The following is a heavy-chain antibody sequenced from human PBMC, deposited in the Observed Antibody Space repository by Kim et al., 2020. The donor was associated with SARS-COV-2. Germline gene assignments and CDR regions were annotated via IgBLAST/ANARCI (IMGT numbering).Heavy chain of an antibody. Sequence: SETLSLTCTVSGVSITSYPWIWIRQFPGKGLEWIGSVYYSGTTNDNPSLKSRVTMSVDTSKNQFSLNLRSVTTADTAVYYCAGGQGGGYNWFDPWGQGTLVTVSS. D-gene: IGHD3-16*01. J-gene: IGHJ5*02. CDR3: AGGQGGGYNWFDP. CDR2: VYYSGTT. V-gene: IGHV4-59*13. CDR1: GVSITSYP.